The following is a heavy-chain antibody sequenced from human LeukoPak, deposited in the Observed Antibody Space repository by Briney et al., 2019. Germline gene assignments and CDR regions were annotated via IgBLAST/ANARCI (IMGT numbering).Heavy chain of an antibody. Sequence: SETLSLTCTVSGGSISSSSYYWGWIRQPPGKGLEWIGSIYYSGSTYYNPSLKSRVTISVDTSKNQFSLKLSSVTAADTAVYYCARNYLAAAGPNHYYYYGMDVWGQGTTVTVSS. V-gene: IGHV4-39*07. D-gene: IGHD6-13*01. CDR2: IYYSGST. J-gene: IGHJ6*02. CDR1: GGSISSSSYY. CDR3: ARNYLAAAGPNHYYYYGMDV.